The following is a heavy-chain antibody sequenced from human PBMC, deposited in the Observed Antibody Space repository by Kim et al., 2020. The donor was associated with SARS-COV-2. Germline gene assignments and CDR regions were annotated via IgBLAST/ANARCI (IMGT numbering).Heavy chain of an antibody. J-gene: IGHJ3*02. Sequence: GGSLRLSCAASGFTFSSYAMHWVRQAPGKGLEWVAVISYDGSNKYYADSVKGRFTISRDNSKNTLYLQMNSLRAEDTAVYYCAREARVLRYFDWTPPLGAFDIWGQGTMVTVSS. CDR3: AREARVLRYFDWTPPLGAFDI. CDR1: GFTFSSYA. D-gene: IGHD3-9*01. V-gene: IGHV3-30*04. CDR2: ISYDGSNK.